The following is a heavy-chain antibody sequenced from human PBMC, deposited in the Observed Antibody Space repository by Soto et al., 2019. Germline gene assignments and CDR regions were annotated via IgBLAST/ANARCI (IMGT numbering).Heavy chain of an antibody. CDR3: AKDAVYGDGLWLAGN. CDR2: MTGSGGDT. V-gene: IGHV3-23*01. D-gene: IGHD2-21*02. J-gene: IGHJ4*02. Sequence: PGGSLRLSCAASGFSVSRYAMMWVRQPPGKGQEWVAGMTGSGGDTRYADPVKGRFTISKDNSKNTLYLQMNSLRAEDTAIYYCAKDAVYGDGLWLAGNWGQGTLVTVSS. CDR1: GFSVSRYA.